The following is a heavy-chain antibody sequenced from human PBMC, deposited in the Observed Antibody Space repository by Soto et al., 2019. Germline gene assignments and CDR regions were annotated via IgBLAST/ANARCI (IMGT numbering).Heavy chain of an antibody. D-gene: IGHD1-7*01. CDR3: ARDPGTLFVY. J-gene: IGHJ4*02. Sequence: EVQLVESGGGLVKPGGSLRLSCAASGFTFSSYSMNWVRQAPGKGLEWVSSISSSSSYIYYADSVKGRFTISRDNAKNALYLQMNSLRVEDTAVYYCARDPGTLFVYWGQGTLVTVSS. V-gene: IGHV3-21*01. CDR2: ISSSSSYI. CDR1: GFTFSSYS.